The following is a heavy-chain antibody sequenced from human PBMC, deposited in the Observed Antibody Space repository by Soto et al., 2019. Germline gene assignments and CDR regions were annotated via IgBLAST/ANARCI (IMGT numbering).Heavy chain of an antibody. CDR2: INAGNGNT. V-gene: IGHV1-3*01. CDR3: ARVSWIGESLDRGNFDY. D-gene: IGHD1-1*01. Sequence: ASVKVSCKASGYTFTSYAMHWVRQAPGQRLEWMGWINAGNGNTKYSQKFQGRVTITRDTSASAAYMELSSLRSEDTAVYYCARVSWIGESLDRGNFDYWGQGPLVTVSS. CDR1: GYTFTSYA. J-gene: IGHJ4*02.